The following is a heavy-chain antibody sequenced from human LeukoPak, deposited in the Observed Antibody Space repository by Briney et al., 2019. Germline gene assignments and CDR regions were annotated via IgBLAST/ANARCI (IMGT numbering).Heavy chain of an antibody. CDR3: ARGASGYDPTYDY. V-gene: IGHV1-69*13. CDR2: IIPIFGTA. Sequence: GASVKVSCKASGGTFSSYAISWVRQAPGQGLEWMGGIIPIFGTANYAQKFQGRVTITADESTSTAYMELSSLRSEDTAVYYCARGASGYDPTYDYWGQGTLVTASS. CDR1: GGTFSSYA. D-gene: IGHD5-12*01. J-gene: IGHJ4*02.